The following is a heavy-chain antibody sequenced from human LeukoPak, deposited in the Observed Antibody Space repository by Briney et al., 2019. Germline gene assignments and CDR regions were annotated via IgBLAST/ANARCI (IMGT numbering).Heavy chain of an antibody. V-gene: IGHV3-64*02. Sequence: GGSLRLSCAAAGFTFRDYDMHWLRQAPGKALEYVSHIKNVNTTQHADSIKGRIIISRDNSKNTLYLRMGGLTVDVMAVDYFARGARDGYILWGRATLVTVSS. CDR2: IKNVNTT. J-gene: IGHJ4*02. D-gene: IGHD5-24*01. CDR1: GFTFRDYD. CDR3: ARGARDGYIL.